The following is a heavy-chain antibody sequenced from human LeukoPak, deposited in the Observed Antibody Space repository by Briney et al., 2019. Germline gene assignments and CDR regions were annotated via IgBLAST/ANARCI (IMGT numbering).Heavy chain of an antibody. Sequence: SETLSLTCTVSGGSISSYYWSWIRQPPGKGLEWIRYIYYSGSTNYNPSLKSRVTISVDTSKNQFSLKLSSVTAADTAVYYCAREYSYSSSWYGGDAFDIWGQGTMVTVSS. CDR1: GGSISSYY. J-gene: IGHJ3*02. CDR2: IYYSGST. CDR3: AREYSYSSSWYGGDAFDI. D-gene: IGHD6-13*01. V-gene: IGHV4-59*01.